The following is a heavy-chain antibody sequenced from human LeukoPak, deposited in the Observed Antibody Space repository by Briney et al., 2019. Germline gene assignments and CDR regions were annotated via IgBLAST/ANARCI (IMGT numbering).Heavy chain of an antibody. D-gene: IGHD3-10*01. CDR2: ISSNGGST. CDR1: GFTFSSYA. V-gene: IGHV3-64*01. J-gene: IGHJ3*02. CDR3: ARDGAEATPLQDLRVRGSNGAFDI. Sequence: PGGSLRLSCAASGFTFSSYAMHWVRQAPGKGLEYVSAISSNGGSTYYANSVKGRFTISRDNSKNTLYLQMGSLRAEDMAVYYCARDGAEATPLQDLRVRGSNGAFDIWGQGTMVTVSS.